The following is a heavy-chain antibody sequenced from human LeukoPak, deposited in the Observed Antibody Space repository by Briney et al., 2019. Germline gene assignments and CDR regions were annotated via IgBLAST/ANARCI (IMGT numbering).Heavy chain of an antibody. D-gene: IGHD6-19*01. Sequence: PGGSLRLSCAASGFTFSSYWMSWVRQAPGKGLEWVANIKQDGSEKYYVDSVKGRFTISRDNAKNSLYLQMNSLRAEDTAVYYCAGEKRGIAVAGTVDYWGQGTLVTVSS. CDR1: GFTFSSYW. J-gene: IGHJ4*02. V-gene: IGHV3-7*01. CDR3: AGEKRGIAVAGTVDY. CDR2: IKQDGSEK.